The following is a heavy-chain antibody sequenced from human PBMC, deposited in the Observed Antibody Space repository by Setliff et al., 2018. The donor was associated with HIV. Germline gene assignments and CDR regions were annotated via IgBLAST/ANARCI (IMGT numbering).Heavy chain of an antibody. CDR2: IDPHTGGP. J-gene: IGHJ4*02. D-gene: IGHD1-1*01. CDR1: GYTFTGHY. Sequence: ASVKVSCKASGYTFTGHYMHWVRQAPGQGLQWMGWIDPHTGGPQYSQKFLGRATMTRETSIMTAYMELGRLTYDDTAVYYCASFRGTGTTRSLDHFDYWGQGTLVTVSS. V-gene: IGHV1-2*02. CDR3: ASFRGTGTTRSLDHFDY.